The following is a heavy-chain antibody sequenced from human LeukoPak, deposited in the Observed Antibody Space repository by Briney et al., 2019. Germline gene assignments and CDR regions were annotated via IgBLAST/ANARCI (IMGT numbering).Heavy chain of an antibody. Sequence: GGSLRLSCAASGFTLSDHAMNWVRQAPGEGLEWLSAISGSDGHTFYADSVKGRFTLPRDNSKNTLYLQMNNLRADDTAIYYCAKVPWVGTITWGQGTLVIVSS. CDR2: ISGSDGHT. V-gene: IGHV3-23*01. CDR3: AKVPWVGTIT. D-gene: IGHD1-26*01. CDR1: GFTLSDHA. J-gene: IGHJ4*02.